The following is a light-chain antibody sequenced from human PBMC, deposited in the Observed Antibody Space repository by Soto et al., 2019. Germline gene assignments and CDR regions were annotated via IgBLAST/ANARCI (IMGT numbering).Light chain of an antibody. J-gene: IGKJ1*01. CDR1: QDIRTE. Sequence: AIQMTQSPSSLSASVGDRVTITCRASQDIRTELGWYQQKPGKAPRLLIYGTFSLQSGVPSRFSGSGSGTDLTLPISSLQTEDAETYYCLQDFKYPRTFGQGTKV. CDR3: LQDFKYPRT. V-gene: IGKV1-6*01. CDR2: GTF.